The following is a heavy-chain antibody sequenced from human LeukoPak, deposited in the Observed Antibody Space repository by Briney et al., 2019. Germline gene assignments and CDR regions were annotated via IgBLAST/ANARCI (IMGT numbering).Heavy chain of an antibody. CDR2: IYYSGNT. D-gene: IGHD6-19*01. CDR3: AREKQWQYFDY. CDR1: GGSISTYY. J-gene: IGHJ4*02. Sequence: SETLSLTCTVSGGSISTYYWGWIRQAPGKGLEWIGSIYYSGNTYYNSSLKSRVTISLDTSKNQFSLNLFSVTAADTAVYYCAREKQWQYFDYWGQGTLVTVSS. V-gene: IGHV4-39*07.